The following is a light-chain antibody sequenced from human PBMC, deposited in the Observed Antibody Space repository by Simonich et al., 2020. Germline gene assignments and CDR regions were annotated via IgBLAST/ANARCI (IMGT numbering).Light chain of an antibody. CDR3: QQYYSTPYT. V-gene: IGKV4-1*01. Sequence: DIQMTQSPSTLSASVGDRVTITCRASQRLSSWGAWYQQKPGQPPKLLSDWASTRESGVPDRFSGSGSGTEFTLTISSLQAEDVAVYYCQQYYSTPYTFGQGTKLEIK. CDR1: QRLSSW. J-gene: IGKJ2*01. CDR2: WAS.